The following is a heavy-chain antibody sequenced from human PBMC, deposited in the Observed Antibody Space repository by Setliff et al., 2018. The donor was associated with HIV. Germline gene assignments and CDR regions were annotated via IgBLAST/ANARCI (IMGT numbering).Heavy chain of an antibody. J-gene: IGHJ4*02. CDR3: ARRRFYNSLWGSYRDTQRAYFDY. CDR2: IYHSGST. CDR1: GYSISRGYY. Sequence: LSLTCGVSGYSISRGYYWGWMRQPPGKGLEWIGTIYHSGSTYYNPSLKSRVTISVDTSQNQFSLKLTSVTATDTAVYSCARRRFYNSLWGSYRDTQRAYFDYWGQGNLVTVSS. D-gene: IGHD3-16*02. V-gene: IGHV4-38-2*01.